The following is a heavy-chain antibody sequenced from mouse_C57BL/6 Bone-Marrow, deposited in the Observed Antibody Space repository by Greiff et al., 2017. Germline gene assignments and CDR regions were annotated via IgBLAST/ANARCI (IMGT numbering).Heavy chain of an antibody. Sequence: VQLQQSGAELVRPGASVKLSCTASGFNIKDDYIHWVKQRPEQGLEWIGWIDPEIGDTDYDSKFQGKATITSDTSSNTAYLQLSSLTSEDTAVYYCSSCDGNYFDFWGQGTPLTVAS. J-gene: IGHJ2*01. V-gene: IGHV14-4*01. CDR2: IDPEIGDT. CDR3: SSCDGNYFDF. D-gene: IGHD2-3*01. CDR1: GFNIKDDY.